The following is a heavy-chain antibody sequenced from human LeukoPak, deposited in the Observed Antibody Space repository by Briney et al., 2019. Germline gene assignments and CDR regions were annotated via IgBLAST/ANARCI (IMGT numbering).Heavy chain of an antibody. V-gene: IGHV1-8*03. CDR2: MNPNSGNT. J-gene: IGHJ6*03. D-gene: IGHD3-3*01. Sequence: GASVKVSCKASGYTFTSYDINWVRQATGQGLEWMGWMNPNSGNTGYAQKFQGRVTITRNTSISTAYMELSSLRSEDTAVYYCARDLVAGLDFWSASGYMDVWGKGTTVTVSS. CDR1: GYTFTSYD. CDR3: ARDLVAGLDFWSASGYMDV.